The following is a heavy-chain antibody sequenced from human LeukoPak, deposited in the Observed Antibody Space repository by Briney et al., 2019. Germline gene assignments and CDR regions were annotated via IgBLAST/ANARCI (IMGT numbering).Heavy chain of an antibody. Sequence: SETLSLTCTVSGGSISSSSYYWGWIRQPPGKGLEWIGSIYYSGSTYYNPSLKSRVTISVDTSKNQFSLKLSSVTAADTAVDYXXXQNRYNXXXXGXXYXXMDVXGKGTTVT. CDR2: IYYSGST. CDR1: GGSISSSSYY. V-gene: IGHV4-39*01. J-gene: IGHJ6*03. CDR3: XXQNRYNXXXXGXXYXXMDV. D-gene: IGHD1-14*01.